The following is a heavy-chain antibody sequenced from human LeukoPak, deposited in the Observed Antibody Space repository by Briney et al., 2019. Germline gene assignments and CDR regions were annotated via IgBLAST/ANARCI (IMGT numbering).Heavy chain of an antibody. Sequence: GGSLRLSCAASGCSFNNAWMSWLRQAAGKGLEWVGRIKSKTDGGTTDYAAPVKGRFTISRDDSKTTLYLQMNNLKSHDTAVYSCTARRDYYDSGGYDYTSQGTLVTVSS. V-gene: IGHV3-15*05. J-gene: IGHJ4*02. CDR3: TARRDYYDSGGYDY. CDR1: GCSFNNAW. CDR2: IKSKTDGGTT. D-gene: IGHD3-22*01.